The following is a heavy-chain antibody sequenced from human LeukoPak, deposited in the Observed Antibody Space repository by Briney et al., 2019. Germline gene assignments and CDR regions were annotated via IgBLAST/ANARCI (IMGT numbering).Heavy chain of an antibody. V-gene: IGHV3-23*01. CDR2: ISGSGGST. D-gene: IGHD6-19*01. CDR3: AKDPDSSGWYPGPNY. Sequence: GGSLRLSCAASGFTFSSYAMSWVRQAPGKGLEWVSAISGSGGSTYYADSVKGRFTISRDNSKNTLYLQMNSLRAEDTAVYYCAKDPDSSGWYPGPNYWGQGTLVTVPS. J-gene: IGHJ4*02. CDR1: GFTFSSYA.